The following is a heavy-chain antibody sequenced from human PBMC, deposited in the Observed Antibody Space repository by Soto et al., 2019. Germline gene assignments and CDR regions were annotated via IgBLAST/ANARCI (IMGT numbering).Heavy chain of an antibody. CDR2: ITGYNGNT. V-gene: IGHV1-18*01. J-gene: IGHJ3*02. CDR1: GYSFTSYG. CDR3: ARDDDGFDI. Sequence: QVQLVQSGAEVKKPGASVKVSCKASGYSFTSYGFNWVRQAPGQGLEWMGWITGYNGNTNYAQNLQARVTMTTDTSTSTAYMELRSLRSDDTAVYYCARDDDGFDIWGQGTMVTVSS.